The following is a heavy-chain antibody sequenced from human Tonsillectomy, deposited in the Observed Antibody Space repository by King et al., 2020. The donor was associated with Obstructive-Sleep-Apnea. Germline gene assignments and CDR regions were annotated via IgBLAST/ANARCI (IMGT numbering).Heavy chain of an antibody. Sequence: VQLVESGGGLVQPGGSLKLSCAASGFTFDDSHMHWVRQAPGKGLEWIGHIRSRRDNYATAYAASVNGRFSISRDHTKSTAYLQMNSLTTEDTAVYYCSRQTDSGHDYWGQGTRVTVSS. CDR1: GFTFDDSH. V-gene: IGHV3-73*01. CDR3: SRQTDSGHDY. D-gene: IGHD6-25*01. J-gene: IGHJ4*02. CDR2: IRSRRDNYAT.